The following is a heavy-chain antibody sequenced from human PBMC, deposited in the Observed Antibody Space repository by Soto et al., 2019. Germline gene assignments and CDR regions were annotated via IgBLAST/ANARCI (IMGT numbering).Heavy chain of an antibody. CDR2: IYYSGST. Sequence: SETLSLTCTVSGGSISSGGYYWSWIRQHPGKGLEWIGYIYYSGSTYYNPSLKSRVTISVDTSKNQFSLKLSSVTAADTAVYYCARWYHKTYYYDSSGYYFDYWGQGTLVTV. CDR3: ARWYHKTYYYDSSGYYFDY. V-gene: IGHV4-31*03. CDR1: GGSISSGGYY. J-gene: IGHJ4*02. D-gene: IGHD3-22*01.